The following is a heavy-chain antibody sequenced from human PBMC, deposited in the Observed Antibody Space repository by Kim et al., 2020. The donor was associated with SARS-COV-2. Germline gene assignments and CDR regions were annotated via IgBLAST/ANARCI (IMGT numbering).Heavy chain of an antibody. Sequence: GGSLRLSCAASGFTFSSYGMHWVRQAPGKGLEWVAVIRNDGSNKYYADSVKGRFTISRDNSKNTLYLQMNSLRAEDTAVYYCARAALRSVHADFDYWGQGPLVTFSS. V-gene: IGHV3-33*01. CDR3: ARAALRSVHADFDY. J-gene: IGHJ4*02. CDR1: GFTFSSYG. D-gene: IGHD6-25*01. CDR2: IRNDGSNK.